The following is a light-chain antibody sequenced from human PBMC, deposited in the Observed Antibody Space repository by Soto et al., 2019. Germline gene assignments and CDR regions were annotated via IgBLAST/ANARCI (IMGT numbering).Light chain of an antibody. V-gene: IGKV3-11*01. Sequence: EIVLTQSPATLSLSPGERATLSCRASQSVHSFLAWYQQKPGQAPRLLISDASNRATGIPARFIGSGSGTDFTLTISSLEPEDFAVYCCQQRSHWPSITFGQGTRLEMK. CDR1: QSVHSF. J-gene: IGKJ5*01. CDR2: DAS. CDR3: QQRSHWPSIT.